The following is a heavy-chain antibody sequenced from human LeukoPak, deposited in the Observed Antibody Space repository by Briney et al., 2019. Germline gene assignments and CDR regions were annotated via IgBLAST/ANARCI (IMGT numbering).Heavy chain of an antibody. CDR1: GFTFSKYW. Sequence: GGSLRLSCAASGFTFSKYWMLCVRQAPGKGLESVSRINTDGTVTTYADSVKGRFTVSRDNADNTMFLQMNSVRDEDTAVYYCATKQWLAPPPDSLGQGTPVTVSS. D-gene: IGHD6-19*01. J-gene: IGHJ4*02. V-gene: IGHV3-74*01. CDR3: ATKQWLAPPPDS. CDR2: INTDGTVT.